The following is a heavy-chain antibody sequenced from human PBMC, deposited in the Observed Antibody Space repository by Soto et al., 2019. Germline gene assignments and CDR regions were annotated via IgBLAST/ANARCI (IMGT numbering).Heavy chain of an antibody. CDR2: ISAYNGNT. CDR1: GYTFTSYG. J-gene: IGHJ4*02. CDR3: VLTGDFWSGYSGFDY. Sequence: ASVKVSCKASGYTFTSYGISWVRQAPGQGLEWMGWISAYNGNTKYSQKFQGRVTITRDTSASTAYMELSSLRSEDTAVYYCVLTGDFWSGYSGFDYWGQGTLVTVSS. D-gene: IGHD3-3*01. V-gene: IGHV1-18*01.